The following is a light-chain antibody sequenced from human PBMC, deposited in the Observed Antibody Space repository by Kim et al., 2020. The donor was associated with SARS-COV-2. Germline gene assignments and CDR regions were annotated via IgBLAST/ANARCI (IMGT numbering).Light chain of an antibody. J-gene: IGLJ3*02. Sequence: SSELTQDPAVSVALGQTVKITCQGDCLRNYYASWYQQKPGQAPLLVIYGKNNRPSGIPDRFSGSSSGNTASLTITGAQAEDEADYFCNSRDSSGDHWVFGGGTKLTVL. V-gene: IGLV3-19*01. CDR2: GKN. CDR3: NSRDSSGDHWV. CDR1: CLRNYY.